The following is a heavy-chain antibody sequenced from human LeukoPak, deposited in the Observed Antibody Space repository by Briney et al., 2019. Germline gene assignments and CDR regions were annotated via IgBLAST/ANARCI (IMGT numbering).Heavy chain of an antibody. J-gene: IGHJ4*02. Sequence: GGSLRLSCTASGFTFGDYAMSWVRQAPGKGLESVGFIRSKAYGGTTEYAASVKGRFTISRDDSKSIAYLQMNSLKTEDTAVYYCTRGLLLWFGELLGYWGQGTLATVSS. CDR2: IRSKAYGGTT. D-gene: IGHD3-10*01. V-gene: IGHV3-49*04. CDR3: TRGLLLWFGELLGY. CDR1: GFTFGDYA.